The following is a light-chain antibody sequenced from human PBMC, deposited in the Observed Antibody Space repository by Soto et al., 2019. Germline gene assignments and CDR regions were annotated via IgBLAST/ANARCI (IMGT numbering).Light chain of an antibody. V-gene: IGKV3-20*01. CDR1: QSVSSTF. CDR3: GQFVSAPQLT. J-gene: IGKJ1*01. CDR2: GVS. Sequence: TQSPSTLSASVGDRVTITCRASQSVSSTFLAWYQQKPGQAPRLLIYGVSKRATGIPDRFSGSGSGTDFTLTISRLEPEDFAVYFCGQFVSAPQLTFGQGTKVDI.